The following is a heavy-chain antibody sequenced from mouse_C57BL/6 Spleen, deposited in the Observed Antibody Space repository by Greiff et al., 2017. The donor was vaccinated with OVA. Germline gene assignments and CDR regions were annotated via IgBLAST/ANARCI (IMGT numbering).Heavy chain of an antibody. CDR3: ARLINTVVANDY. CDR2: IYPGDGDT. D-gene: IGHD1-1*01. CDR1: GYAFSSSW. Sequence: VQLQQSGPELVKPGASVKISCKASGYAFSSSWMNWVKQRPGKGLEWIGRIYPGDGDTNYNGKFKGKATLTADKSSRTAYMQLSSLTSEDSAVYFCARLINTVVANDYWGQGTTLTVSS. J-gene: IGHJ2*01. V-gene: IGHV1-82*01.